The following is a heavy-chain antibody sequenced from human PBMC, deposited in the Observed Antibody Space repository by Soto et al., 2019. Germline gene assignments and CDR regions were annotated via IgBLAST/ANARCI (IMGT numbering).Heavy chain of an antibody. D-gene: IGHD2-2*02. J-gene: IGHJ4*02. CDR1: GFTFSSYG. V-gene: IGHV3-33*05. CDR2: ISFDGNNK. Sequence: QVQLVESGGGVVQPGRSLRLSCAASGFTFSSYGIHWVRQTPGKGLEWVAIISFDGNNKFYADSVKGRFTVSRDDSRNTVYLQMNSLRAEDSVIYYCARDQAKQLAIYHFDYWGQGTQVTVSS. CDR3: ARDQAKQLAIYHFDY.